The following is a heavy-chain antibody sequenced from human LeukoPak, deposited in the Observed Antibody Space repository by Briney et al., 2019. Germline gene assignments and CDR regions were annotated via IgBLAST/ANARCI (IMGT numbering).Heavy chain of an antibody. Sequence: SQTLSLTCTVSGGSISSGGYYWSWIRQHPGKGLEWIGYIYYSGSTYYNPSLKSRVTISVDTSKNQFSLKLSSVTAADTAEYYCAARRPAAPFDPWGQGTLVTVSS. CDR3: AARRPAAPFDP. D-gene: IGHD6-13*01. J-gene: IGHJ5*02. CDR2: IYYSGST. V-gene: IGHV4-31*03. CDR1: GGSISSGGYY.